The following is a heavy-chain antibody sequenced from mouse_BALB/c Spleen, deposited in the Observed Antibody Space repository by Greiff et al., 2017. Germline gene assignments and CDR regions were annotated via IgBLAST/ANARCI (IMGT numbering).Heavy chain of an antibody. CDR3: AYGRYFDV. Sequence: EVQLQQSGPGLVKPSQSLSLTCTVTGYSITSDYAWNWIRQFPGNKLEWMGYISYSGSTSYNPSLKSRISITRDTSKNQFFLQLNSVTTEDTATYYCAYGRYFDVWGAGTTVTVSS. CDR2: ISYSGST. D-gene: IGHD1-2*01. CDR1: GYSITSDYA. V-gene: IGHV3-2*02. J-gene: IGHJ1*01.